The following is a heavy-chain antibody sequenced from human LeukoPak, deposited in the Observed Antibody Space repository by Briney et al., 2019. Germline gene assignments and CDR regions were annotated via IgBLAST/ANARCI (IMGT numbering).Heavy chain of an antibody. Sequence: GGSLRLSCAASGFTFSSYAMSWVRQAPGKGLEWVSVITGSGGSTYYADSVKGRFTISRDNSKNTLYMQMNSLRAEDTAVYYCAPVVPGAIGGFDYWGQGTLVTVSS. CDR1: GFTFSSYA. CDR2: ITGSGGST. J-gene: IGHJ4*02. V-gene: IGHV3-23*01. D-gene: IGHD2-2*02. CDR3: APVVPGAIGGFDY.